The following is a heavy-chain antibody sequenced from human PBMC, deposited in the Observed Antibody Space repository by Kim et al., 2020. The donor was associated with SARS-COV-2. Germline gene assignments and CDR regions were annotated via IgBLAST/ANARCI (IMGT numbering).Heavy chain of an antibody. D-gene: IGHD5-12*01. J-gene: IGHJ4*02. CDR3: ARDGRVATTFPLDY. V-gene: IGHV1-18*04. CDR1: GYTFNSYG. Sequence: ASVKVSCKASGYTFNSYGISWVRQAPGQGLEWMGWISGYNDNTNYAQKFQGRVTMTADTSTTTAYMELRSLRSDDTAVYYCARDGRVATTFPLDYWGQGT. CDR2: ISGYNDNT.